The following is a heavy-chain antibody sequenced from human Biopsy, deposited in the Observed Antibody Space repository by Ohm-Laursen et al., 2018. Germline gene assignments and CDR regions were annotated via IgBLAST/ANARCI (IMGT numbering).Heavy chain of an antibody. Sequence: ASVRVSCKASSYTFTDYNIHWMRQAPGQGLEWLGYINCKTGATNYAQKFQGTVTMTRDTSISTAYLALGSLRSADTAIYYCARDPLNGHKHFDYWGQGSLVTVSS. J-gene: IGHJ4*02. V-gene: IGHV1-2*02. CDR1: SYTFTDYN. CDR2: INCKTGAT. D-gene: IGHD2-8*01. CDR3: ARDPLNGHKHFDY.